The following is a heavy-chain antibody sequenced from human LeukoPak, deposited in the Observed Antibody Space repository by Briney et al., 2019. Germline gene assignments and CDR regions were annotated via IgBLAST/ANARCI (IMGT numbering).Heavy chain of an antibody. D-gene: IGHD6-19*01. Sequence: SETLSLTCTVSGGSISSSSYYWGWIRQPPGKGLEWIGSIYYSGSTYYNPSLKSRVTISVDTSKNQFSLKLSSVTAADTAVYYCASRWLVLGYWGQGTLVTVSS. J-gene: IGHJ4*02. CDR3: ASRWLVLGY. CDR2: IYYSGST. CDR1: GGSISSSSYY. V-gene: IGHV4-39*01.